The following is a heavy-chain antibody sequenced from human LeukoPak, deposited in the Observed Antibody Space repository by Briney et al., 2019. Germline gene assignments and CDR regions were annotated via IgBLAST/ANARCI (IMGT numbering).Heavy chain of an antibody. D-gene: IGHD3-3*01. CDR3: AGYVLRFLEWSRYMDV. Sequence: GGSLRLSCAASGFTVSSNYMSWVRQAPGKGLEWVSVIYSGGSTYYADSVKGRFTISRDNSKNTLYLQMNSLRAEDTAVCYCAGYVLRFLEWSRYMDVWGKGTMVTVSS. J-gene: IGHJ6*03. CDR2: IYSGGST. V-gene: IGHV3-53*01. CDR1: GFTVSSNY.